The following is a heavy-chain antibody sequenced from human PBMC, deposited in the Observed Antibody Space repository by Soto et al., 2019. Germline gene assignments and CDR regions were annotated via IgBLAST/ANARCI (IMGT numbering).Heavy chain of an antibody. J-gene: IGHJ3*02. CDR2: INHSGST. CDR3: ARDLKRHWELIDLGAPNDAFDI. V-gene: IGHV4-34*01. CDR1: GGSFSGYY. Sequence: SQTLSLTCAVYGGSFSGYYWSWIRQPPGKGLEWIGEINHSGSTNYNPSLKSRVTISVDTSKNQFSLKLSSVTAADTAVYYCARDLKRHWELIDLGAPNDAFDIWGQGTMVTVSS. D-gene: IGHD1-26*01.